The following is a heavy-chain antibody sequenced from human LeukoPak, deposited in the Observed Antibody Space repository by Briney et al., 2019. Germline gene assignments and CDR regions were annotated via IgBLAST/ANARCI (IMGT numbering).Heavy chain of an antibody. V-gene: IGHV3-48*01. CDR3: ARRGPYDSFDY. CDR2: ISSRSSNK. J-gene: IGHJ4*02. D-gene: IGHD2-2*01. Sequence: GGSLRLSCAASGFIFSNYWMSWVRQSPGKGLVWVSYISSRSSNKEYADSVKGRFTISRDNSKNTLYLQMGSLRAEDMAVYYCARRGPYDSFDYWGQGTLVTVSS. CDR1: GFIFSNYW.